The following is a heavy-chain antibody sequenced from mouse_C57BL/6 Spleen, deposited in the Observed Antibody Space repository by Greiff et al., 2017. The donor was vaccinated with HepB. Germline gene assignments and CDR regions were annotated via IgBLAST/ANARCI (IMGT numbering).Heavy chain of an antibody. Sequence: QVQLQQSGAELVKPGASVKLSCKASGYTFTSYWMQWVKQRPGQGLEWIGEIDPSDSYTNYNQKFKGKATLTVDTSSSTAYMQLSSLTSEDSAVYYCARWGSSYWYFDVWGTGTTVTVSS. CDR2: IDPSDSYT. J-gene: IGHJ1*03. D-gene: IGHD1-1*01. V-gene: IGHV1-50*01. CDR3: ARWGSSYWYFDV. CDR1: GYTFTSYW.